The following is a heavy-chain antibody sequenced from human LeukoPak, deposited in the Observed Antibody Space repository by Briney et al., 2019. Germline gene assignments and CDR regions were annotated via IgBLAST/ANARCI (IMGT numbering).Heavy chain of an antibody. CDR3: ARGVEPLAANTLVY. V-gene: IGHV3-53*01. D-gene: IGHD1-14*01. Sequence: AGGSLRLSCAASGFTVITNDMTWVRQAPGKGLEWVSVLYSDGNTKYADSVQGRFTISRDNSKNTLYLEMNSLSPDDTAVYYCARGVEPLAANTLVYWGQGTLVTVSS. CDR1: GFTVITND. CDR2: LYSDGNT. J-gene: IGHJ4*02.